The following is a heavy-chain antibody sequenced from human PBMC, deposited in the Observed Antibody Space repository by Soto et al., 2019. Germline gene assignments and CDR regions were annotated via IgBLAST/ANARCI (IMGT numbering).Heavy chain of an antibody. CDR1: GFTFSSYW. CDR2: INSDGSST. J-gene: IGHJ3*02. Sequence: EVQLVESGGGLVQPGGSLRLSCAASGFTFSSYWMHWVRQAPGKGLVWVSRINSDGSSTSYADSVKGRFTISRDNANNTLYLQMNSLRAEDTAVYYCARGHDYGDSDAFDIWGQGTMVTVSS. V-gene: IGHV3-74*01. D-gene: IGHD4-17*01. CDR3: ARGHDYGDSDAFDI.